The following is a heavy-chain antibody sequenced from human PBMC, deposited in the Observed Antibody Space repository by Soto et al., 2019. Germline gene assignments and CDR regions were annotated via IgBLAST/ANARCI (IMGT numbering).Heavy chain of an antibody. D-gene: IGHD3-22*01. CDR2: INHSGST. CDR3: ARGRHDSSGYYYHAHQEYSWFDP. Sequence: TSETLSLTCAVYGGSFSGYYWSWIRQPPGKGLEWIGEINHSGSTNYNPSLKSRVTISVDTSKNQFSLKLSSVTAADTAVYYCARGRHDSSGYYYHAHQEYSWFDPWGQGTLVTVSS. CDR1: GGSFSGYY. J-gene: IGHJ5*02. V-gene: IGHV4-34*01.